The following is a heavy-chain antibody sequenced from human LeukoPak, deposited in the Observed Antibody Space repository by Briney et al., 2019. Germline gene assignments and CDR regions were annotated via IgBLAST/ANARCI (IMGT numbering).Heavy chain of an antibody. J-gene: IGHJ4*02. CDR2: IYSGGST. D-gene: IGHD6-19*01. CDR3: ARALYSSGWYPLDY. V-gene: IGHV3-66*02. CDR1: GFTVSSNY. Sequence: HPGGSLRLSCAASGFTVSSNYMSWVRQAPGKGLEWVSVIYSGGSTYYADSVKGRFTISRDNSKNTLYLQMNSLRAEDTAVYYCARALYSSGWYPLDYWGQGTLVTVSS.